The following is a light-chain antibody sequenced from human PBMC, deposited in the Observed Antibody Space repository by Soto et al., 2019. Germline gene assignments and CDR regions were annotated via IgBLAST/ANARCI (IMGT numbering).Light chain of an antibody. J-gene: IGKJ2*01. V-gene: IGKV3-20*01. CDR3: EQYENSRYT. Sequence: EIVLTQSPGTLSLSPGERATLSCRASQSVSSSYLAWYQQKPGQTPRLLIYGASISATGIPDRFSGSGSRTDFTLTITRLEPDDSALYYCEQYENSRYTFGKETKLEIK. CDR1: QSVSSSY. CDR2: GAS.